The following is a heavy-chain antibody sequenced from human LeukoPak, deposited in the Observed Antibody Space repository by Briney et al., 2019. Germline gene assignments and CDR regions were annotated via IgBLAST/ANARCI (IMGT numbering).Heavy chain of an antibody. Sequence: LAGGSLRLXCVPSGFTFTTYAMNWVRLAPGKGLEWVSGITSGGRTYYADSVKGRFTISRDSSKNTLYLQMTSLRADDTALYYCARSIPPDFWGQGTLVTVSS. J-gene: IGHJ4*02. D-gene: IGHD1-26*01. V-gene: IGHV3-23*01. CDR3: ARSIPPDF. CDR1: GFTFTTYA. CDR2: ITSGGRT.